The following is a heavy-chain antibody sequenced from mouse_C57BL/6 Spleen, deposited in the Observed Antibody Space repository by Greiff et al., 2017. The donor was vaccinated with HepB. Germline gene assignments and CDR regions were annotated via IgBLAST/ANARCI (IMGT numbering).Heavy chain of an antibody. CDR3: TREDDYVWFAY. V-gene: IGHV5-9-1*02. D-gene: IGHD2-4*01. Sequence: EVKVVESGEGLVKPGGSLKLSCAASGFTFSSYAMSWVRQTPEKRLEWVAYISSGGDYIYYADTVKGRFTISRDNARNTLYLQMSSLKSEDTAMYYCTREDDYVWFAYWGQGTLVTVSA. CDR2: ISSGGDYI. CDR1: GFTFSSYA. J-gene: IGHJ3*01.